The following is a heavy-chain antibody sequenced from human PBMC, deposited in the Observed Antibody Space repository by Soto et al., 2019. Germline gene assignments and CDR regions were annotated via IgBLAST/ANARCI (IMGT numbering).Heavy chain of an antibody. CDR2: SSGSGGST. CDR3: AKDPTSYDSSAQFDS. J-gene: IGHJ4*02. D-gene: IGHD3-22*01. CDR1: GFISSSYG. Sequence: GGSLRLSCAASGFISSSYGMSWVRQAPGKGLEWVAASSGSGGSTYYADSVKGRFTISRDNAKNTLYLQMNSLRAEDTAVYYCAKDPTSYDSSAQFDSWGQGTLVTVSS. V-gene: IGHV3-23*01.